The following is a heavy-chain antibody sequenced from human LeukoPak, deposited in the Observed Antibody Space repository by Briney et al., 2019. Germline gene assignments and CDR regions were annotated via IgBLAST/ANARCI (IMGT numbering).Heavy chain of an antibody. J-gene: IGHJ4*02. CDR3: ARDNDNYVWGSPSSY. CDR1: GFTFDDYG. V-gene: IGHV3-20*04. Sequence: GSLRLSCAASGFTFDDYGMSWVRQAPGKGLEWVSGINWNGGSTGYADSVKGRFTISRDNAKNSLYLQMNSLGAEDTALYYCARDNDNYVWGSPSSYWGQGTLVTVSS. CDR2: INWNGGST. D-gene: IGHD3-16*01.